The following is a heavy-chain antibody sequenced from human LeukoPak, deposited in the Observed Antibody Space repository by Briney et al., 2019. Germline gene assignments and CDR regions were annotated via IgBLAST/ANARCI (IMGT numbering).Heavy chain of an antibody. J-gene: IGHJ5*02. CDR1: GYTFTGYY. D-gene: IGHD3-9*01. CDR3: ARVGRLRYFDWLPGPNWFDP. CDR2: INPNSGGT. Sequence: ASVKVSCKASGYTFTGYYMHWVRQAPGQGLEWMGWINPNSGGTNYAQKFQGRATMTRDTSISTAYMELSRLRSDDTAVYYCARVGRLRYFDWLPGPNWFDPWGQRTLVTVSS. V-gene: IGHV1-2*02.